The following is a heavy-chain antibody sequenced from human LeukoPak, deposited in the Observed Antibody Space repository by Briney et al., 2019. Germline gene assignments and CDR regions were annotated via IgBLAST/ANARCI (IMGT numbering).Heavy chain of an antibody. J-gene: IGHJ4*02. V-gene: IGHV1-69*04. CDR2: IIPSLGIA. Sequence: GASLKVACKASGGTFSSYAISWVRQAPGQGLEWMGRIIPSLGIANYAQKFQGRFTITADNSTSTAYMELSSLRSEDTAVYYCARDGDDGYSDYWGQGTLVTVSS. CDR1: GGTFSSYA. CDR3: ARDGDDGYSDY. D-gene: IGHD5-24*01.